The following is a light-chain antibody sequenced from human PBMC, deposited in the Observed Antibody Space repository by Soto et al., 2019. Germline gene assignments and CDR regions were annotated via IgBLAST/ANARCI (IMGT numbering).Light chain of an antibody. V-gene: IGKV3D-20*02. Sequence: VMTQAPATLSVSPGERATLSCRASQSVSSSYLAWYQQKPGQAPRLLIYGASSRATGIPDRFSGSGPGTDFTLTISSLEPEDFAIYYCQQRSSWPLTFGQGTRLEIK. CDR3: QQRSSWPLT. CDR1: QSVSSSY. J-gene: IGKJ5*01. CDR2: GAS.